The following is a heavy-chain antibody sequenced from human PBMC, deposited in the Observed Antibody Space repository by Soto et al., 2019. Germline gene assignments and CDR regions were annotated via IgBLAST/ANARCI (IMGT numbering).Heavy chain of an antibody. Sequence: QVQLVQSGAEVKKPGASVKVSCKASGYTFTRYAINWVRQATGQGLEWMGWMNPNSGNTGYAQKFQGRVTMTRNTSISTAYMELSSLRSEDTAVYYGARSHSCSGGSGYGVFDYWGQGTLVTVSS. D-gene: IGHD2-15*01. CDR2: MNPNSGNT. V-gene: IGHV1-8*01. CDR3: ARSHSCSGGSGYGVFDY. J-gene: IGHJ4*02. CDR1: GYTFTRYA.